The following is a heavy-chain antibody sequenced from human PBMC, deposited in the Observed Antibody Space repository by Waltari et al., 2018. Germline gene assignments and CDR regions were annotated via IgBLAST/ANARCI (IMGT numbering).Heavy chain of an antibody. CDR1: GYTFTSYY. J-gene: IGHJ6*02. Sequence: QVQLVQSGAEVKKPGASVKVSCKASGYTFTSYYMHWVRQAPGQGLEWMGIINPSGGSTSYAQKFQGRVTMTRDTSTSTVYMELSSLRSEDTAVYYCARGPISGGYYYYGMDVWGQGTTVTVSS. CDR3: ARGPISGGYYYYGMDV. D-gene: IGHD2-21*01. V-gene: IGHV1-46*01. CDR2: INPSGGST.